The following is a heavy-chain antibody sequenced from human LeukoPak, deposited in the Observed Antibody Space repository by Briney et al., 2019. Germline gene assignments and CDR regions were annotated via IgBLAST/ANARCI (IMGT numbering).Heavy chain of an antibody. CDR1: GFTFSSYG. D-gene: IGHD1-26*01. V-gene: IGHV3-30*02. J-gene: IGHJ4*02. CDR2: IRYDGSNK. Sequence: GGSLRLSCAASGFTFSSYGMHWVRQAPGKGLEWVAFIRYDGSNKYYADSVKGRFTISRDNSKNTLYLQMNSLRAEDTAVYYCAKDLDWEYPTAHFDYWGQGTLVTVSS. CDR3: AKDLDWEYPTAHFDY.